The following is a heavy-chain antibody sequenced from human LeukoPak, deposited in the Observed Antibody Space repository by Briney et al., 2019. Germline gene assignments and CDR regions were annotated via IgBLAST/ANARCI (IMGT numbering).Heavy chain of an antibody. Sequence: PGGSLRLSCAASGFTFSSYWMHWVRQAPGKGLVWVSRINSDGSSTSYADSVKGRFTISRDNAKNSLYLQMNSLRAEDTADYYCARDLTGGDSLNMDVWGKGTTVTISS. CDR2: INSDGSST. D-gene: IGHD4-17*01. CDR3: ARDLTGGDSLNMDV. J-gene: IGHJ6*03. CDR1: GFTFSSYW. V-gene: IGHV3-74*01.